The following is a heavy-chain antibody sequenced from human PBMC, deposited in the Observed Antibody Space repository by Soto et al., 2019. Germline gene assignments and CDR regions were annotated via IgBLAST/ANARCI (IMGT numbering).Heavy chain of an antibody. Sequence: QVHLQESGPGLAKQSATLSLACTVSGGSISSYYWSWIRQPPWKGRERIGYIDDSGSTSGSTSNKPYLKSRVTISVDTSKNQFSLGLSSVTAADTAVYYCARPYRSAWYGAFDIWGQGTMVTVSS. CDR2: IDDSGSTSGST. CDR3: ARPYRSAWYGAFDI. J-gene: IGHJ3*02. V-gene: IGHV4-59*01. D-gene: IGHD6-19*01. CDR1: GGSISSYY.